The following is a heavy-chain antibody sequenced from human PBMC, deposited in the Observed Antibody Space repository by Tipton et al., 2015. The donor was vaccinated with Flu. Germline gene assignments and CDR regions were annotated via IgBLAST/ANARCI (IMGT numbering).Heavy chain of an antibody. Sequence: QLVQSGAEVKKPGSSVKVSCKASGGTFSSYAISWVRQAPGQGLEWMGGIIPIFGTANYAQKFQGRVTITADESTSTAYMELSSLRSEDTAVYYCARDPIAPMAPVGPLNSGYYYMDVWGKGTTVTVSS. V-gene: IGHV1-69*01. J-gene: IGHJ6*03. CDR1: GGTFSSYA. CDR3: ARDPIAPMAPVGPLNSGYYYMDV. D-gene: IGHD3-10*01. CDR2: IIPIFGTA.